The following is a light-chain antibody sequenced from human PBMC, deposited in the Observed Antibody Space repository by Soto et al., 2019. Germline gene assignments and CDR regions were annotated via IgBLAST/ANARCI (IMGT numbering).Light chain of an antibody. CDR1: QIVLHSSRNKNY. V-gene: IGKV4-1*01. J-gene: IGKJ1*01. Sequence: DIVMTQSPDSLAVSLGERATINCTSSQIVLHSSRNKNYLAWYQQKPRQPPKLPIYWASNRESGVTDRFSGSGPGTDFTLTISSLQAEDVAVCHCQQHYTTPWTFGQGTKVEIK. CDR2: WAS. CDR3: QQHYTTPWT.